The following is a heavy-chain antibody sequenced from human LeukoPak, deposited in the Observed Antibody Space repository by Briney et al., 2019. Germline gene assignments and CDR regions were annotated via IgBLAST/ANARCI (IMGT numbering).Heavy chain of an antibody. CDR1: GGSISSYY. CDR2: IYYSGST. V-gene: IGHV4-59*01. CDR3: ARAGYTKLRALGY. Sequence: PSETLSLTCTVSGGSISSYYWSWIRQPPGKGLEWIGYIYYSGSTNYNPSLKSRVTISVDTSKNQFSLKLSSVTAADTAVYYCARAGYTKLRALGYWGQGTLVTVSS. J-gene: IGHJ4*02. D-gene: IGHD5-12*01.